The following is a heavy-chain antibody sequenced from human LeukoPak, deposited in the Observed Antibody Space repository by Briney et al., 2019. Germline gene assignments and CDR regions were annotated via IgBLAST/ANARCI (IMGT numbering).Heavy chain of an antibody. CDR2: IYYSGST. J-gene: IGHJ4*02. V-gene: IGHV4-59*11. Sequence: PSETLSRTCTVSGGSISSHYWSWIRQPPGKGLELIGYIYYSGSTNYNPSLKSRVTISVDTSKNQFSLKLSSVTAADAAVYYCARVSSGVYFDYWGQGTLVTVSS. D-gene: IGHD2-15*01. CDR3: ARVSSGVYFDY. CDR1: GGSISSHY.